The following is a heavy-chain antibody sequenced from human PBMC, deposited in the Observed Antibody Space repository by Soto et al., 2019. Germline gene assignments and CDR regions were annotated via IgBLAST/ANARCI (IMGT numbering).Heavy chain of an antibody. CDR1: GYTFTSYY. CDR3: ARAFGWRTKEYYFDY. D-gene: IGHD2-8*01. Sequence: QVQLVQSGAEVKKPGASVKVSCKASGYTFTSYYMHWVRQAPGQGLEWMGIINPSGGSTSYAQKFQGRVTMTRDTSTSTVYMELSSLRSEDTAVYYCARAFGWRTKEYYFDYWGQGTLVTVSS. CDR2: INPSGGST. J-gene: IGHJ4*02. V-gene: IGHV1-46*01.